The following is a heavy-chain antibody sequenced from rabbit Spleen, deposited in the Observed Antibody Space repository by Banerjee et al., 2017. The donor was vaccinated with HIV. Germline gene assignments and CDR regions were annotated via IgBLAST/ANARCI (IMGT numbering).Heavy chain of an antibody. CDR1: GFSFSSSDY. CDR2: IAGSSSGFT. Sequence: QSLEESGGDLVKPGASLTLTCKASGFSFSSSDYMCWVRRAPGKGLEWISCIAGSSSGFTYSATWAKGRFTISKTSSTTVTLQMTSLTAADTATYFCARDTGSSFSSYGMDLWGPGTLVTVS. J-gene: IGHJ6*01. D-gene: IGHD8-1*01. CDR3: ARDTGSSFSSYGMDL. V-gene: IGHV1S40*01.